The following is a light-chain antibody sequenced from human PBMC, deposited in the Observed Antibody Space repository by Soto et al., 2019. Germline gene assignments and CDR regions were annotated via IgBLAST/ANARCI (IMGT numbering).Light chain of an antibody. CDR1: QAINTY. CDR3: QQSHSSPPT. Sequence: DIQMTQSPSSLSVSVGDAINITCRASQAINTYLSWFQQKPGKAPKLLIYLASSLETGVPSRFSGSGSGTYFTLTISSLQPEDFATYYCQQSHSSPPTFGQGTRVEIK. J-gene: IGKJ1*01. CDR2: LAS. V-gene: IGKV1-39*01.